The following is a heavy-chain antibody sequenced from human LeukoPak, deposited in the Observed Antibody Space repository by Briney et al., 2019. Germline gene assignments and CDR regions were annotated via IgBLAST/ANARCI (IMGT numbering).Heavy chain of an antibody. D-gene: IGHD4-17*01. CDR3: AKGHQTTVTTSLWTRVDYYYGMDV. V-gene: IGHV3-23*01. CDR2: VSGSGGIT. CDR1: GFTFSSYA. J-gene: IGHJ6*02. Sequence: QPGGSLRLSCAASGFTFSSYAMIWVRQAPGKGLQWVSAVSGSGGITYYADSVKGRFTISRDNSKTTLYLQMDSLGAEDTAVYYCAKGHQTTVTTSLWTRVDYYYGMDVWGQGTTVTVSS.